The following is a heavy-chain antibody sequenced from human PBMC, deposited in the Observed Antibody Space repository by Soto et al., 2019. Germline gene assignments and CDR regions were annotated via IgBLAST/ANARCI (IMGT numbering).Heavy chain of an antibody. D-gene: IGHD1-26*01. CDR3: ARDAWADY. CDR2: IIVNGNI. V-gene: IGHV3-21*01. CDR1: GFSFSSYS. J-gene: IGHJ4*02. Sequence: EVQLVESGGGLVKPGGSLRLSCAASGFSFSSYSMNWVRQAPGKGLEWVSSIIVNGNIYYADSVKSRFTISRDNAKNSLYLQMNSLRAEDTAVYYCARDAWADYWGQGTLVTVSS.